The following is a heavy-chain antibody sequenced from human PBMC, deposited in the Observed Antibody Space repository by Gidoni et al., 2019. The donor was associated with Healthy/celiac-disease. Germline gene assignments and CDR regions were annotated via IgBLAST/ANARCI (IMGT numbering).Heavy chain of an antibody. CDR2: INPNSGGT. D-gene: IGHD3-22*01. CDR3: ARVAPYYDSSGYYYFDY. Sequence: QVQLVQSGAEVKKPGASVKVSCKASGYTLPGYYMHWVRQAPGQGLEWMGWINPNSGGTNYAQKFQGRVTMTRDTSISTAYIELSRLRSDDTAVYYCARVAPYYDSSGYYYFDYWGQGTLVTVSS. J-gene: IGHJ4*02. CDR1: GYTLPGYY. V-gene: IGHV1-2*02.